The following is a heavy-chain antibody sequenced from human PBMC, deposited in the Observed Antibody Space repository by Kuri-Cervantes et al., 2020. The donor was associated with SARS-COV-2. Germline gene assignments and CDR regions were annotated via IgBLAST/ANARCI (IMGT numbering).Heavy chain of an antibody. V-gene: IGHV1-69*10. Sequence: SVKVSCKASGGTFSSYAISWVRQAPGQGLEWMGGIIPILGIANYAQEFQGRVTITADKSASTAYMELSSLRSEDTAVYYCARGDTAMAYYYYYGMDVWGQGTTVTVSS. D-gene: IGHD5-18*01. CDR2: IIPILGIA. J-gene: IGHJ6*02. CDR3: ARGDTAMAYYYYYGMDV. CDR1: GGTFSSYA.